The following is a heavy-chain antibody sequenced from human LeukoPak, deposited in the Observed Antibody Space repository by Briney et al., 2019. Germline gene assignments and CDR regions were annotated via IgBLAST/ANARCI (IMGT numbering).Heavy chain of an antibody. CDR3: AKEGGTGARFDY. CDR2: ISGSGTGT. J-gene: IGHJ4*02. D-gene: IGHD1-1*01. CDR1: GFTFSSTA. V-gene: IGHV3-23*01. Sequence: GGSLRLSCAASGFTFSSTAMSWVRQAPGKGLYWVSAISGSGTGTYYADSVKGRFTISRDNSKNTLYLQMNSLRAEDTAVYYCAKEGGTGARFDYWGQGTLVTVSS.